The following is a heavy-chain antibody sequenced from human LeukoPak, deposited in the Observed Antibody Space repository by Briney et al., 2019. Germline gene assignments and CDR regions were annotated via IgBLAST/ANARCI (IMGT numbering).Heavy chain of an antibody. Sequence: SETLSLTCSVSGDSLSRSSYHWGWIRQPPGKGLEWIGTIYYTGSTYYNPSLKSRVTISVDTSKNQFSVKLSSVTAADTAFYYCARRVVGAIHDAFDMWGQGTMVTVSS. V-gene: IGHV4-39*07. CDR2: IYYTGST. CDR1: GDSLSRSSYH. CDR3: ARRVVGAIHDAFDM. J-gene: IGHJ3*02. D-gene: IGHD1-26*01.